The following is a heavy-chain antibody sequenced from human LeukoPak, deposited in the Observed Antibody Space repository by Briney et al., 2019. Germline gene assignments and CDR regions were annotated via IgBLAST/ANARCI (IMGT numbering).Heavy chain of an antibody. D-gene: IGHD2-15*01. V-gene: IGHV1-2*02. J-gene: IGHJ5*02. CDR3: ARVLSCSGGSCYSGWFDP. Sequence: ASVKVSCKASGYTFTDYYMHWVRQAPGQGLEWMGWINPNSGGTNYAQKFQGRVTMPRDTSINTAYMELSRLRSDDTAVYYCARVLSCSGGSCYSGWFDPWGQGTLVTVSS. CDR2: INPNSGGT. CDR1: GYTFTDYY.